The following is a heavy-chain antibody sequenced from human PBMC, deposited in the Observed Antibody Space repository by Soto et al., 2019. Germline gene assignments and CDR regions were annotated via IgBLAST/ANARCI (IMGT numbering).Heavy chain of an antibody. Sequence: VQLVESGGGLVQPGGSLRLSCAASGFTFSNYWMHWVRQAPGKGLVWVAVISKDGSVIYYADSVKGRFTISRDKSKNMVYLQLNSLRDEDTAVFYCVRSRSGAVPDSFAYWGQGTLVTVAS. CDR3: VRSRSGAVPDSFAY. CDR2: ISKDGSVI. D-gene: IGHD3-10*01. V-gene: IGHV3-30*03. J-gene: IGHJ4*02. CDR1: GFTFSNYW.